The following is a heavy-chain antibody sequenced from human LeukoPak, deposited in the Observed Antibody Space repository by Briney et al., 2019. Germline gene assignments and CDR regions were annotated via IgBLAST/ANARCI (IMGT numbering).Heavy chain of an antibody. J-gene: IGHJ4*02. CDR3: ARGRISVRDLDN. V-gene: IGHV4-4*07. D-gene: IGHD2/OR15-2a*01. CDR2: IYSSGST. Sequence: PPETLSLTCTVSGGSISSYYWSWIRQPAGKGLEWIGRIYSSGSTNYNPSLRSRVTISVDTSKNQFSLKLSSVTAADTAVYYCARGRISVRDLDNWGQGTLVTVSS. CDR1: GGSISSYY.